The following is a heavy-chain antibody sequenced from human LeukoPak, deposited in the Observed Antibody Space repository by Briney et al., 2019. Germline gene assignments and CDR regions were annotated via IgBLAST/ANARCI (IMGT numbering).Heavy chain of an antibody. CDR1: GGSISGYY. D-gene: IGHD3-10*01. CDR2: VYHSGGT. J-gene: IGHJ5*02. V-gene: IGHV4-59*01. Sequence: SGTLSLTCTVSGGSISGYYWTWIQQPPGKGLEWMGYVYHSGGTSYNASLKSRVTIAVDTSKNQFSLKLTSVTAADTAVYYCARDHADYASGGEWYDPWGQGTLVTVSS. CDR3: ARDHADYASGGEWYDP.